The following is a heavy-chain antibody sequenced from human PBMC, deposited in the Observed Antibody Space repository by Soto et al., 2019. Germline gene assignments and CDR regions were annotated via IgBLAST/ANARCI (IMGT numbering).Heavy chain of an antibody. Sequence: EVQLLESGGGLVQPGGSLRLSCAASGFTFSSYTMSWVRQAPGKGLEWVSRISGSGGSPYNADSVQGRFTISRDNYKNTVSLQMNSLRAEDTATYYCAKARCSGDTCYVPDYWGHGTLVTVSS. D-gene: IGHD2-15*01. V-gene: IGHV3-23*01. CDR2: ISGSGGSP. CDR3: AKARCSGDTCYVPDY. J-gene: IGHJ4*01. CDR1: GFTFSSYT.